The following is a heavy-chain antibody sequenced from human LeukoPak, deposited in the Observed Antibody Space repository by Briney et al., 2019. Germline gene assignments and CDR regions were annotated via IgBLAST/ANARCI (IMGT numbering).Heavy chain of an antibody. J-gene: IGHJ6*03. D-gene: IGHD1-26*01. CDR2: ISYDGSNK. CDR3: AKTLRVGYYYYYMDV. V-gene: IGHV3-30*18. Sequence: GGSLRLSCAASGFTFSSYGMHWVLQAPGKGLEWVAVISYDGSNKYYADSVKGRFTISRDNSKNTLYLQMNSLRAEDTAVYYCAKTLRVGYYYYYMDVWGKGTTVTVSS. CDR1: GFTFSSYG.